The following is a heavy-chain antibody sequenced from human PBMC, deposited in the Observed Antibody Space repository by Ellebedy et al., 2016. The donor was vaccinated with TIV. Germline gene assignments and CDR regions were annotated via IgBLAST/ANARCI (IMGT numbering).Heavy chain of an antibody. D-gene: IGHD5-18*01. J-gene: IGHJ4*02. CDR1: GGSISGYF. CDR3: VRHRGYGAPVLSFDY. Sequence: MPSETLSLTCTVSGGSISGYFWSWIRQPPGQGLEWIGYISDFGRTNYNSSLKSRVTILLDRSKNELSLNMSFVTAADTAVYYCVRHRGYGAPVLSFDYWGQGSLVTVSS. CDR2: ISDFGRT. V-gene: IGHV4-59*08.